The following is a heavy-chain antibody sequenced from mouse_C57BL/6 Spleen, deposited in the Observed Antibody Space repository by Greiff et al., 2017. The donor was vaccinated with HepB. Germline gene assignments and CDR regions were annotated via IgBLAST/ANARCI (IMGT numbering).Heavy chain of an antibody. V-gene: IGHV1-55*01. D-gene: IGHD1-1*01. Sequence: QVQLQQPGAELVKPGASVKMSCKASGYTFTSYWITWVKQRPGQGLEWIGDIYPGSGSTNYNEKFKSKATLTVDTSSSTAYMQLSSLTSEDSAVYYCAREDYGSSYEVYLDYWGQGTTLTVSS. CDR1: GYTFTSYW. CDR3: AREDYGSSYEVYLDY. J-gene: IGHJ2*01. CDR2: IYPGSGST.